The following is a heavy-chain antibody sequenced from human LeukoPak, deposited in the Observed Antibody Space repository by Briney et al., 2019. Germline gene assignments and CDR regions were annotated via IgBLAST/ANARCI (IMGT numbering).Heavy chain of an antibody. V-gene: IGHV3-21*01. CDR2: ISSSRSYI. Sequence: GGSLRLSCAASGFTFSSYSMNWVRQAPGKGLEWVSSISSSRSYIYYADSVNGRFTISRDNAKNSLYLQMNRLRREDTAVSPCASSYDFWTGYHGQXXXDYWGQGTLLTVSS. CDR3: ASSYDFWTGYHGQXXXDY. J-gene: IGHJ4*02. CDR1: GFTFSSYS. D-gene: IGHD3-3*01.